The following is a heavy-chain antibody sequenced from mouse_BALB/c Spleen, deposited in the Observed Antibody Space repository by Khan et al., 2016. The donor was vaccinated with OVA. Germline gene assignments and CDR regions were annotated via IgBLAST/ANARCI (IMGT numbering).Heavy chain of an antibody. V-gene: IGHV1S137*01. J-gene: IGHJ3*01. CDR3: IGEGIAEFAY. CDR1: GYTFADSG. Sequence: QVQLQQSGPEPVRPGASLKISCKGSGYTFADSGMHWVRQSHAKSLEWIGVISTYYGNIKYNQKFEGRATLTVDKSSSTAYMELARMTSEDSAVYFCIGEGIAEFAYWGQGTLVTVSA. D-gene: IGHD2-14*01. CDR2: ISTYYGNI.